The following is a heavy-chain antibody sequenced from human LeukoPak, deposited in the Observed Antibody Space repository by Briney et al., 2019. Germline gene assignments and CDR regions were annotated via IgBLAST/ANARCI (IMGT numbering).Heavy chain of an antibody. J-gene: IGHJ6*03. D-gene: IGHD3-22*01. CDR1: GFTFSSYS. V-gene: IGHV3-48*01. CDR2: ISSSSSTI. CDR3: AKRQYYYDSSGPPYYYYYYMDV. Sequence: GGSLRLSCAASGFTFSSYSMNWVRQAPGKGLEWVSYISSSSSTIYYADSVKGRFTISRDNSKNTLYLQMNSLRAEDTAVYYCAKRQYYYDSSGPPYYYYYYMDVWGKGTTVTVSS.